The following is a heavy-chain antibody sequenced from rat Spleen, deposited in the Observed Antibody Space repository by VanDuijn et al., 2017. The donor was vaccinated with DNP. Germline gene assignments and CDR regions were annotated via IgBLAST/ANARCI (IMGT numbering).Heavy chain of an antibody. CDR1: GFTFSDYD. D-gene: IGHD1-12*02. Sequence: EVQLLESGGGLVQPGRSLKLSCAVSGFTFSDYDMAWVRQAPTKGLEWVASINTSGGGTFYRDSVKGRFTVSRDNAKSILYLQMDSLRSEDAATYYCARDSMMAPFDYWGQGVMVTVSS. CDR2: INTSGGGT. J-gene: IGHJ2*01. V-gene: IGHV5-25*01. CDR3: ARDSMMAPFDY.